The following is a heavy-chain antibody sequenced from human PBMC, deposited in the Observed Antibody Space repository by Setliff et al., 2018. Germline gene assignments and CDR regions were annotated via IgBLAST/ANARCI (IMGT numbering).Heavy chain of an antibody. CDR2: IYPGDSDT. Sequence: GESLKISCKGSGYSFTSYWIGWVRQMPGKGLEWMGIIYPGDSDTRYSPSFQGQVTISADKSISTAYLQWSSLKASDTAMYYCARTLYDYDILTGPGYYFDYWGQGTLVTV. J-gene: IGHJ4*02. CDR3: ARTLYDYDILTGPGYYFDY. CDR1: GYSFTSYW. V-gene: IGHV5-51*01. D-gene: IGHD3-9*01.